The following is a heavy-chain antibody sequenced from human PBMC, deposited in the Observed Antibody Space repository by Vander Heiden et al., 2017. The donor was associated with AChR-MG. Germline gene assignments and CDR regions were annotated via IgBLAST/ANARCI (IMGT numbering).Heavy chain of an antibody. CDR2: ISGSGGST. V-gene: IGHV3-23*01. CDR3: AKVPGYSSGWRPWSNGYYFDY. D-gene: IGHD6-19*01. CDR1: GFTFSSHA. J-gene: IGHJ4*02. Sequence: EVQLLESGGGLVQPGGSLRLSCAASGFTFSSHAMSCVRQAPGKGLEWVSAISGSGGSTYYADSVKGRFTISRDNSKNTLYLQMNSLRAEDTAVYYCAKVPGYSSGWRPWSNGYYFDYWGQGTLVTVSS.